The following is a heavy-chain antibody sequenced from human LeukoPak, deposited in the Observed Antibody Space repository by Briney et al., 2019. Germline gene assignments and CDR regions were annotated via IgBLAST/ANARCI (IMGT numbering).Heavy chain of an antibody. Sequence: PGGSLRLSCAASGFTFSSYAMSWVRQAPGKGLEWVSAISGRGGSTYYADSVKGRFTISRDNSKNTLYLQMNSLRAEDTAVYYCAKALSIYLYYYYYGMDVWGQGTTVTVSS. V-gene: IGHV3-23*01. CDR3: AKALSIYLYYYYYGMDV. D-gene: IGHD4-11*01. J-gene: IGHJ6*02. CDR2: ISGRGGST. CDR1: GFTFSSYA.